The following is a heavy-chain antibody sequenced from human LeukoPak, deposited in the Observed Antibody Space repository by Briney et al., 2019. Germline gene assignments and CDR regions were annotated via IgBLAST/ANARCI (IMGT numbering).Heavy chain of an antibody. V-gene: IGHV3-66*02. J-gene: IGHJ4*02. D-gene: IGHD3-22*01. CDR1: GFTVSSNY. CDR3: ARECPYYYDSSGYPVAQGYFDY. CDR2: IYSGGST. Sequence: PGGSLRLSCAASGFTVSSNYMSWVRQAPGKGLEWVSVIYSGGSTYYADSVKGRFTISRDNSKNTLYLQMNSLRAEDTAVYYCARECPYYYDSSGYPVAQGYFDYWGREPWSPSPQ.